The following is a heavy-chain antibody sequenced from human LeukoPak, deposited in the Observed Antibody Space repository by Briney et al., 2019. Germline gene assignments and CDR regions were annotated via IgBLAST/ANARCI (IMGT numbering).Heavy chain of an antibody. D-gene: IGHD2-2*01. Sequence: GGSLRLSCAASGFTFSSAWMSWVRQAPGKGLEWVGRIKSKTDGGTTDYAAPVKGRFTISRDDSKNTLYLQMNSLKTEDTAVYYCTTDQLFQPAALSVAPAPNWFDPWGQGTLVTVSS. CDR2: IKSKTDGGTT. J-gene: IGHJ5*02. CDR1: GFTFSSAW. V-gene: IGHV3-15*01. CDR3: TTDQLFQPAALSVAPAPNWFDP.